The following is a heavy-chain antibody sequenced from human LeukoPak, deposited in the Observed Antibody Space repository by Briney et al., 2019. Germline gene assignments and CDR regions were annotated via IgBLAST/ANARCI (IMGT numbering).Heavy chain of an antibody. CDR1: GGSISSGSYY. J-gene: IGHJ3*02. CDR2: IYTSGST. Sequence: PSETLSLTCTVSGGSISSGSYYWSWIRQPAGKGLEWIGRIYTSGSTNYNPSLKSRVTISVDTSKNQFSLKLSSVTAADTAVYYCARHLYSSSWGDAFDIWGQGTMVTVSS. D-gene: IGHD6-13*01. CDR3: ARHLYSSSWGDAFDI. V-gene: IGHV4-61*02.